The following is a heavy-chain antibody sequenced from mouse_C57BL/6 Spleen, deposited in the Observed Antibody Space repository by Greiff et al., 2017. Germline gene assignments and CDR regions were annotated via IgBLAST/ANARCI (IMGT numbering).Heavy chain of an antibody. CDR3: AKTDWNRRYFNN. Sequence: VQLQQSRPGPVAPSQSLSITCTVSGFLLSSHGVSRVRQPPGKGLEWLGVIWGDGSTNYQSSLISTLSISQDNSKSQIFLKLYSLQSNDTATYYCAKTDWNRRYFNNWSQGTTLTICS. J-gene: IGHJ2*01. CDR1: GFLLSSHG. D-gene: IGHD4-1*01. CDR2: IWGDGST. V-gene: IGHV2-3*01.